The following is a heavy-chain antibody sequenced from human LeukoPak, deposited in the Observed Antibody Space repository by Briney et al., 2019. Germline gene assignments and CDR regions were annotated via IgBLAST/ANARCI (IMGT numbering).Heavy chain of an antibody. Sequence: SETLSLTCTVSGYSISSGYYWGWIRQPPGKGLEWIGEINHSGSTNYNPSLKSRVTISVDTSKNQFSLKLSSVTAADTAVYYCARGSSRHNWFDPWGQGTLVTVSS. CDR3: ARGSSRHNWFDP. CDR1: GYSISSGYY. V-gene: IGHV4-38-2*02. J-gene: IGHJ5*02. D-gene: IGHD6-13*01. CDR2: INHSGST.